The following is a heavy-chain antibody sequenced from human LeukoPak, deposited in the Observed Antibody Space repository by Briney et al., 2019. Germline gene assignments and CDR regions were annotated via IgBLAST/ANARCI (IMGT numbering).Heavy chain of an antibody. Sequence: GGSLRLSCAASGFTFSSYSMNWLRQAPGKGLEWVSYISSSGSITYYADSVKGRFTISRDNAKNSLYLQMNSLRAEDTAVYYCVREGGLNYGTRWGQGTLVTVSS. J-gene: IGHJ4*02. V-gene: IGHV3-48*04. CDR3: VREGGLNYGTR. D-gene: IGHD5-18*01. CDR2: ISSSGSIT. CDR1: GFTFSSYS.